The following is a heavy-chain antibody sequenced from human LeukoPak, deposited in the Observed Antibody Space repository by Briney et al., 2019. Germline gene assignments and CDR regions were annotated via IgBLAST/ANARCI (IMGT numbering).Heavy chain of an antibody. CDR3: AKDISSWYSFIDY. CDR1: GFTFSSYA. V-gene: IGHV3-23*01. D-gene: IGHD6-13*01. J-gene: IGHJ4*02. CDR2: ISGSGGST. Sequence: GGSLRLSCAASGFTFSSYAMSWVRQALGKGLEWVSAISGSGGSTYYADSVKGRFTISRDNSKNTLYLQMNSLRAEDTAVYYCAKDISSWYSFIDYWGQGTLVTVSS.